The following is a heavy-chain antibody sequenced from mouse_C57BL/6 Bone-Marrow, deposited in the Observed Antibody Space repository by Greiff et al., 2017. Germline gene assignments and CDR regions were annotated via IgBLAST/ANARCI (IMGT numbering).Heavy chain of an antibody. V-gene: IGHV2-9*01. CDR3: ARQLNPLYARDY. CDR2: IWGGGNT. CDR1: GFSFPSYG. Sequence: VQLQQSGPGLVAPSQSLSITCTVSGFSFPSYGVDWVRQPPGKGLEWLGVIWGGGNTNYHSAIMSSLCISKDNAKSQVVLKMNSLQTDDTAMYYCARQLNPLYARDYGGQGTSVTVSS. J-gene: IGHJ4*01. D-gene: IGHD1-3*01.